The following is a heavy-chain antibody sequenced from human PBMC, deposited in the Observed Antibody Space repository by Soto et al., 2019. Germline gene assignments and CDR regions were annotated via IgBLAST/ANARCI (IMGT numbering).Heavy chain of an antibody. CDR3: ARSNSKSYGMDV. V-gene: IGHV3-74*01. D-gene: IGHD7-27*01. Sequence: EVQLVESGGGLVQPGGSLRLSCAASGFTFSSYWMHWVRQAPGKGPVWVSRINSDGSSTSYADSVKGRFTISRDNAKNTLQLQMTSLSAEDTAVYYCARSNSKSYGMDVWGQGTTVTVSS. J-gene: IGHJ6*02. CDR2: INSDGSST. CDR1: GFTFSSYW.